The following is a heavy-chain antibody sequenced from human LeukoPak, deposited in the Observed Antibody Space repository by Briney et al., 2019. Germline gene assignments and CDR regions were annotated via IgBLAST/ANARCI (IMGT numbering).Heavy chain of an antibody. CDR3: ARGVYYYLDV. CDR1: GGSISPYF. V-gene: IGHV4-59*01. Sequence: SETLSLTCTMSGGSISPYFWSWIRQPPGKGLEWIAYIFHSGTTKYNPSLKSRVAISLDTPKSQFSLRLHSVTAADTAVYYCARGVYYYLDVWGRGTTVTVSS. J-gene: IGHJ6*03. CDR2: IFHSGTT.